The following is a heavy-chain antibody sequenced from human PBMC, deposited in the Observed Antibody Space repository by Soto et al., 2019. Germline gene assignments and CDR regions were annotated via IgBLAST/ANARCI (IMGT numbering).Heavy chain of an antibody. CDR2: ISAYNGNT. Sequence: ASVKVSCKASGYTFITNGITWVRQAPGQGREWMGWISAYNGNTNYAQKFQDRVTMTTDTSTSTAYMELRSLRFDDTAVYYCARGEGAYYVDNWGQGTLVTVSS. CDR1: GYTFITNG. V-gene: IGHV1-18*01. CDR3: ARGEGAYYVDN. J-gene: IGHJ4*02.